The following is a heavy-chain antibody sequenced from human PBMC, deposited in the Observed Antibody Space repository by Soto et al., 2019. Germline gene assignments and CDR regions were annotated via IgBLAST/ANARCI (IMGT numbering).Heavy chain of an antibody. CDR3: AHRLTGVWFGP. CDR2: IYWDDDK. J-gene: IGHJ5*02. D-gene: IGHD2-8*01. V-gene: IGHV2-5*02. CDR1: GFSLSNNRVG. Sequence: QITLKESGPTLVKPTQTLTLTCTFSGFSLSNNRVGVGWIRQPPGKTLEWLALIYWDDDKRYSPSLESRLTITKDTTKNQVVLTMTNMDPVDTATYYCAHRLTGVWFGPWGQGILVIVSS.